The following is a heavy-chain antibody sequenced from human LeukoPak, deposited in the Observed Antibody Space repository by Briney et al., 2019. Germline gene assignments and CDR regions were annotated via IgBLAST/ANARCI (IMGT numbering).Heavy chain of an antibody. CDR3: ARELPYCSGGSCYSIYGMDV. V-gene: IGHV3-33*01. D-gene: IGHD2-15*01. Sequence: GRSLRLSCAASGFTFSSYGMHWVRRAPGKWLEWVAVIWYDGSNKYYADSVKGRFAISRDNSKNTLYLQMNSLRAEDTAVYYCARELPYCSGGSCYSIYGMDVWGKGTTVTVSS. CDR2: IWYDGSNK. CDR1: GFTFSSYG. J-gene: IGHJ6*04.